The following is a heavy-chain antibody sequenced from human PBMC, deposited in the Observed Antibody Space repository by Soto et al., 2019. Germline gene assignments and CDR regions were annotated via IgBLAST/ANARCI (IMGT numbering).Heavy chain of an antibody. CDR1: GFSVSSNY. CDR2: IYGGGDT. D-gene: IGHD1-26*01. J-gene: IGHJ4*02. Sequence: PGGSLRLSCAASGFSVSSNYMSWVRQAPGKGLEWVSVIYGGGDTFYADSVKGRFTISRDNSKNTLYLQMNSLRAEDTAVYYCARQHGGSLDYWGQGTLVTVSS. V-gene: IGHV3-53*01. CDR3: ARQHGGSLDY.